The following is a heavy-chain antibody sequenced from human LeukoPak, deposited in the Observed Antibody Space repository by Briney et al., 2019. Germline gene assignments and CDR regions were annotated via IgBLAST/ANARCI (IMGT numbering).Heavy chain of an antibody. CDR2: IYTSGST. Sequence: SETLSLTCTVSGGSISSGSYYWSWIRQPAGKGLEWIGRIYTSGSTNYNPSLKSRVTISVDTSKNQFSLKLSSVTAADTAVYYCAGGEWEPHDYWGQGTLVTVSS. V-gene: IGHV4-61*02. CDR3: AGGEWEPHDY. D-gene: IGHD1-26*01. CDR1: GGSISSGSYY. J-gene: IGHJ4*02.